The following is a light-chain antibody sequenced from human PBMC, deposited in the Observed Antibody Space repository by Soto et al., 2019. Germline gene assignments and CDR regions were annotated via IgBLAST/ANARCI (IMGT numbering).Light chain of an antibody. J-gene: IGLJ1*01. V-gene: IGLV2-14*01. CDR3: YSYRSGSAHV. CDR1: SSDVGGYNR. Sequence: QSVLTQPASVSGSPGQSITISCTGTSSDVGGYNRVSWYQQHPDKAPKLIIYEVTNRPSGISNRFSGSKSGDTAPLTISGLQAEDEADYYCYSYRSGSAHVFGTGTKVTVL. CDR2: EVT.